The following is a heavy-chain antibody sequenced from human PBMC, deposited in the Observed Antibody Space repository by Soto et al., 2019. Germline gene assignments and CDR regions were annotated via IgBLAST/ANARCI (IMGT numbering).Heavy chain of an antibody. CDR1: GGSIYTGGFY. J-gene: IGHJ4*02. CDR2: IYYTGST. V-gene: IGHV4-31*03. Sequence: SETLSLTCTVSGGSIYTGGFYWSWIRQLPGKGLEWLGYIYYTGSTQYTPSLKSRLTISTDASDNQFSLRLTSVTAADTAVYYCATSLVTSRTRVDYWGQGTLVTVSS. CDR3: ATSLVTSRTRVDY. D-gene: IGHD1-26*01.